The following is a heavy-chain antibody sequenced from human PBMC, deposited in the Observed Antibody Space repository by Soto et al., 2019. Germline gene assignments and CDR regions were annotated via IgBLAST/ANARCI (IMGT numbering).Heavy chain of an antibody. CDR3: TTERSVGIYCSGGSCYFDY. CDR2: IKSKTDGGTT. CDR1: GFTFSNAW. J-gene: IGHJ4*02. V-gene: IGHV3-15*01. D-gene: IGHD2-15*01. Sequence: EVQLVESGGGLVKPGGSLRLSCAASGFTFSNAWMSWVRQAPGKGLEWVGRIKSKTDGGTTDYAAPVKGRFTISRDDSKNTLYLQMNSLKTEDAAVYYCTTERSVGIYCSGGSCYFDYWGQGTLVTVSS.